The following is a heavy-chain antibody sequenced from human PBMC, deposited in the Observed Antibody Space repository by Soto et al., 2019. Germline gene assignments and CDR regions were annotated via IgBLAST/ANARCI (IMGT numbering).Heavy chain of an antibody. D-gene: IGHD5-12*01. CDR1: GGTFSSYA. J-gene: IGHJ3*02. CDR3: ARDGDGYNYVGLGAFDI. Sequence: QVQMVQSGAEVKKPGSSVKVSCKASGGTFSSYAISWERQAPGQGLEWMGGIIPIFGTANYEQKFQGRVTITADESTSTAYMELSSLRSEDTAVYYCARDGDGYNYVGLGAFDIWGQGTMVTVSS. CDR2: IIPIFGTA. V-gene: IGHV1-69*12.